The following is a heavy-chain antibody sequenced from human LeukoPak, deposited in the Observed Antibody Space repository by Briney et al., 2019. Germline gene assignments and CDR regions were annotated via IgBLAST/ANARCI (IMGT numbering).Heavy chain of an antibody. D-gene: IGHD6-25*01. J-gene: IGHJ5*02. V-gene: IGHV4-39*01. CDR1: GGSISSSSYY. Sequence: SETLSLTCTVSGGSISSSSYYWGWIRQPPGKGLEWIGSIYYSGSTYYNPSLKSRVTISVDTSKNQFSLKLSSVTAADTAVYYCASHKQRRGWFDPWGQGTLVTVSS. CDR3: ASHKQRRGWFDP. CDR2: IYYSGST.